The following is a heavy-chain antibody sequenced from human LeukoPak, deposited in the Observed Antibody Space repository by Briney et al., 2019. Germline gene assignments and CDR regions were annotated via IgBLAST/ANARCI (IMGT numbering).Heavy chain of an antibody. J-gene: IGHJ4*02. D-gene: IGHD6-6*01. V-gene: IGHV4-4*09. CDR2: IYPSGTI. CDR1: DDSIAYYH. Sequence: SETLSLTCTVSDDSIAYYHWTWIRQAPGKGLEWIGDIYPSGTIRYNPSLRSRITLSVGTSKNQFSLMLNSVTAAGTALYYCARHVPHSSKIDYWGLGTLVTVSS. CDR3: ARHVPHSSKIDY.